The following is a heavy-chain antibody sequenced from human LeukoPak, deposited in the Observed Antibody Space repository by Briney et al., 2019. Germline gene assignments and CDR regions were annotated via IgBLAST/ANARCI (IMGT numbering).Heavy chain of an antibody. CDR3: ARAMGQADPDAFDI. D-gene: IGHD2-8*01. Sequence: PGGSLRLSCAASGFTFSSYAMHGVRQAPGKGLEYVSAISSNGGSTYYANSVKGRFTISRDNSKNTLYLQMGSLRAEDMAVYYCARAMGQADPDAFDIWGQGTMVTVSS. J-gene: IGHJ3*02. CDR2: ISSNGGST. V-gene: IGHV3-64*01. CDR1: GFTFSSYA.